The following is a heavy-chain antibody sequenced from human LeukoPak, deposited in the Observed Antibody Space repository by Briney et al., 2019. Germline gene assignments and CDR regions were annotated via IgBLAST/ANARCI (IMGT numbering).Heavy chain of an antibody. D-gene: IGHD1-26*01. Sequence: PSETLSLTCDVSGGSISRTNWWSWGRQSPGHVLEWIGEISLSGRTNYNPSLQSRVTMSLDESKNQLALDLASVTAADTAVYYCSRESGAFSPFGYWGQGTLVTVHS. CDR2: ISLSGRT. CDR1: GGSISRTNW. CDR3: SRESGAFSPFGY. J-gene: IGHJ4*02. V-gene: IGHV4-4*02.